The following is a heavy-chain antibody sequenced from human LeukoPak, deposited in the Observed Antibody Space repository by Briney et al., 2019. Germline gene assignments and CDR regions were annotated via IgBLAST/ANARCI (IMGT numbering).Heavy chain of an antibody. Sequence: GGSLRLSCAASGFTFSSHAMSWVRQAPGKGLEWVSAISTSGGTTDYADSVKGRFTISRDNSKNTLYLQMNSLRAEDTAVYFCAGRHCSGGGCYFAGADPFDYWGQGTLVTVSS. J-gene: IGHJ4*02. CDR1: GFTFSSHA. V-gene: IGHV3-23*01. D-gene: IGHD2-15*01. CDR3: AGRHCSGGGCYFAGADPFDY. CDR2: ISTSGGTT.